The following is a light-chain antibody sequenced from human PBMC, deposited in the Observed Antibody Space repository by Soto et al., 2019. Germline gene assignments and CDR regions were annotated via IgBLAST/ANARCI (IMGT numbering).Light chain of an antibody. CDR3: QQYNHWPQT. J-gene: IGKJ1*01. CDR2: GAS. V-gene: IGKV3-15*01. Sequence: VVMTRCPDTLSVSPWETVTLSCRASQSVRSKLAWYQQKPDQAPRLFIYGASTSATDIPARFSGSGSGTESTLTISSLQSEDFAENQCQQYNHWPQTFAQATKAEF. CDR1: QSVRSK.